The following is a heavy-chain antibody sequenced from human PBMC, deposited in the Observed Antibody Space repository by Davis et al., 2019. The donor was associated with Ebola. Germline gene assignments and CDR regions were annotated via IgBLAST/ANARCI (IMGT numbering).Heavy chain of an antibody. V-gene: IGHV3-23*01. J-gene: IGHJ3*02. CDR1: GFTFSSYA. CDR2: ISGSGGST. Sequence: GESLKISCAASGFTFSSYAMSWVRQAPGKGLEWVSAISGSGGSTYYADSVKGRFTISRDNSKNTLYLQMNSLRAEDTAVYYCAKDRNDYVWGSYRSDAFDIWGQGTMVTVSS. CDR3: AKDRNDYVWGSYRSDAFDI. D-gene: IGHD3-16*02.